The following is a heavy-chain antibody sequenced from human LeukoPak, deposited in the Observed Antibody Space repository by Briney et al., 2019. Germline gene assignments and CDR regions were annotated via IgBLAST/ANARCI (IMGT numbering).Heavy chain of an antibody. J-gene: IGHJ4*02. CDR3: VRDYGDFDY. CDR2: ISSSSDYI. V-gene: IGHV3-21*01. CDR1: GFTLSGYR. Sequence: GGSLRLSCAASGFTLSGYRMNWVRQAPGKGLEWVSSISSSSDYIYYADSVKGRFTISRDNAKNSLSLQMNSLRAEDTAVYYCVRDYGDFDYWGQGTLVTVSS. D-gene: IGHD4-17*01.